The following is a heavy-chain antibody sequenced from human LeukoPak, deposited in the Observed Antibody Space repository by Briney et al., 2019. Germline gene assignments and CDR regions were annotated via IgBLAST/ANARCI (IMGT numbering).Heavy chain of an antibody. V-gene: IGHV3-20*04. Sequence: GGSLRLSCAASGFTFDDYGMTWVRQAPGKGLEWVSGINWNGGSTGYADSVKGRFTISRDNAKNSLYLQMNSLRAEDTAVYYCARRHSSSWYESDYWGQGTLVTVSS. CDR3: ARRHSSSWYESDY. D-gene: IGHD6-13*01. CDR2: INWNGGST. CDR1: GFTFDDYG. J-gene: IGHJ4*02.